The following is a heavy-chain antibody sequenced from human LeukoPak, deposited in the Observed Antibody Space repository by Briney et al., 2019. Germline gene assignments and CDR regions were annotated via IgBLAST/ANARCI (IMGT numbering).Heavy chain of an antibody. CDR2: IDDSGNT. Sequence: SETLSLTCTVSGGSISGYYWNWIRQPPGKGLEWIGYIDDSGNTNYNPSLKSQVTISVDKSKNQFSLKLSFVTAADTAMYYCARSDYHNSGSHTVFDAFDIWGQGTRVTVSS. J-gene: IGHJ3*02. V-gene: IGHV4-59*01. D-gene: IGHD3-10*01. CDR3: ARSDYHNSGSHTVFDAFDI. CDR1: GGSISGYY.